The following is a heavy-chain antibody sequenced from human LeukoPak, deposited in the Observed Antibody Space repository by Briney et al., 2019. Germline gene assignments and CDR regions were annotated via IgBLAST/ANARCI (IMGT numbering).Heavy chain of an antibody. CDR1: GGSFSGYY. Sequence: KASETLSLTCAVYGGSFSGYYWSWIRQPPGKWLEWLVEINHSGITNYNTSHKSRVTISVDTSKNQFSQKLSSVSAADTAVYYCARALYYYDSSGYYQTSSIDYWGQGTLVTVSS. J-gene: IGHJ4*02. D-gene: IGHD3-22*01. V-gene: IGHV4-34*01. CDR2: INHSGIT. CDR3: ARALYYYDSSGYYQTSSIDY.